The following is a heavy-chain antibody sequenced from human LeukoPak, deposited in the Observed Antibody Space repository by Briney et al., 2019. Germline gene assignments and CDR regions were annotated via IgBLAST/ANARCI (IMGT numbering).Heavy chain of an antibody. D-gene: IGHD3-22*01. CDR3: ARGPGYYYDSSGYYFDY. CDR2: ISSSSSYT. V-gene: IGHV3-21*01. J-gene: IGHJ4*02. Sequence: GGSLRLSCAASGFTFSSYSMNWVRQAPGKGLEWVSSISSSSSYTYYADSVKGRFTISRDNSKNTLYLQMNSLRAEDTAVYYCARGPGYYYDSSGYYFDYWGQGTLVTVSS. CDR1: GFTFSSYS.